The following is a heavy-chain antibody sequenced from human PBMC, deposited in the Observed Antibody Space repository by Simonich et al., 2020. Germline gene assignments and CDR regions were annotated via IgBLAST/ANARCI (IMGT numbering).Heavy chain of an antibody. CDR1: GGSFSGYY. V-gene: IGHV4-34*01. Sequence: QVQLQQWGAGLLKPSETLSLTCAVYGGSFSGYYWSWIRQPPGKGLDGIGEIKHSGSTNYNPSRKSRCTISVDTSKNRFSLKLSSVTAADTAVYYCARLSSRSDAFDIWGQGTMVTVSS. J-gene: IGHJ3*02. CDR2: IKHSGST. CDR3: ARLSSRSDAFDI.